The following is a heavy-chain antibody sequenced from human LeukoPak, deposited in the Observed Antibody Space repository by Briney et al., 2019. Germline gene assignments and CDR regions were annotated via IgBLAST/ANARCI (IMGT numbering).Heavy chain of an antibody. D-gene: IGHD2-15*01. CDR2: IYYNGGT. J-gene: IGHJ3*02. CDR1: GGSISSYY. CDR3: ASDLGYCSGGSCWSI. Sequence: SETLSLTCTVSGGSISSYYWSWIRQPPGKGLEWIGYIYYNGGTYYNPSLKSRLTISSETSKNQFSLKLSSVTAADTAVYYCASDLGYCSGGSCWSIWGQGTMVTVS. V-gene: IGHV4-59*06.